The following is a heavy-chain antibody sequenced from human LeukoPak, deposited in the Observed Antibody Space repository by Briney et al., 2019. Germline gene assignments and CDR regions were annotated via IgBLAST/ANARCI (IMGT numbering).Heavy chain of an antibody. Sequence: SETLSLTCTVSGGSISSSDYYWGWIRQPPGKGLEWIGSIYYSGSTSYNPSLESRVTISVDTSKNQFSLKLSSVTAADTAVYYCAREGGGYYFDYWGQGTLVTVSS. V-gene: IGHV4-39*07. D-gene: IGHD3-16*01. CDR3: AREGGGYYFDY. CDR1: GGSISSSDYY. CDR2: IYYSGST. J-gene: IGHJ4*02.